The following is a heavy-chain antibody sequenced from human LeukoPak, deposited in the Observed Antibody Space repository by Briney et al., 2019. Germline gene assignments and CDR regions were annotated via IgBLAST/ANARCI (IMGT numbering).Heavy chain of an antibody. CDR2: INPSGGST. CDR1: GYTFTSYY. D-gene: IGHD3-22*01. CDR3: ARGGPSYDSSGYYYFDFDY. J-gene: IGHJ4*02. V-gene: IGHV1-46*01. Sequence: ASVKVSRKASGYTFTSYYMHWVRQAPGQGLEWMGIINPSGGSTSYAQKFQGRVTMTRDTSTSTVYMELSSLRSEDTAVYYCARGGPSYDSSGYYYFDFDYWGQGTLVTVSS.